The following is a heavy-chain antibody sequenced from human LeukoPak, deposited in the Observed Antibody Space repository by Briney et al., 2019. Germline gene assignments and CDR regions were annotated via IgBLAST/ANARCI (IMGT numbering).Heavy chain of an antibody. CDR3: ARVARWFGEPYYYYGIDV. CDR1: GYTFTSYG. D-gene: IGHD3-10*01. CDR2: ISAYNGNT. J-gene: IGHJ6*02. V-gene: IGHV1-18*01. Sequence: ASVKVSCKASGYTFTSYGISWVRQAPGQGLEWMGWISAYNGNTNYAQKLQGRVTMTTDTSTSTAYMELRSLRSDDTAVYYCARVARWFGEPYYYYGIDVWGQGTTVTVSS.